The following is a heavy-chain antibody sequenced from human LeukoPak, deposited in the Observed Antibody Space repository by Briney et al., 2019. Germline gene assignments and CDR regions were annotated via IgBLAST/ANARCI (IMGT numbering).Heavy chain of an antibody. D-gene: IGHD2-2*01. V-gene: IGHV3-21*01. J-gene: IGHJ4*02. CDR3: ARGDCSSTSCYADDY. Sequence: GGSLRLSCAASGFTFGSYSMNWVRQAPGKGLEWVSSISSSSSYIYYADSVKGRFTISRDNAKNSLYLQMNSLRAEDTAVYYCARGDCSSTSCYADDYWGQGTLVTVSS. CDR1: GFTFGSYS. CDR2: ISSSSSYI.